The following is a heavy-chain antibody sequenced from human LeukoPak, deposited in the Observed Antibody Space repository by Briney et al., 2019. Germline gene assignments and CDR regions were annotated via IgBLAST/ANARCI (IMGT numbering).Heavy chain of an antibody. J-gene: IGHJ4*02. Sequence: ASVKVSCKASGYTFTSYYMHWVRQAPGQGLEWMGWINPNSGGTNYAQKFQGRVTMTRDTSISTAYMELSRLRSDDTAVYYCARGGSSWYIFGYFDYWGQGTLVTVSS. CDR3: ARGGSSWYIFGYFDY. CDR1: GYTFTSYY. V-gene: IGHV1-2*02. CDR2: INPNSGGT. D-gene: IGHD6-13*01.